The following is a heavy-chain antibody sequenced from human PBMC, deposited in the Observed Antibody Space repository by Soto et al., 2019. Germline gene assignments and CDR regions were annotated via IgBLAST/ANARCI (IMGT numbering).Heavy chain of an antibody. CDR3: VSGWELLDY. Sequence: ASVKVSCKASGYTFTSYGISRVRQAPGQGLEWMRWISAYNGNTNYAQKIQGRVTITRDTSASTAYMELSSLRSEDTAVYYCVSGWELLDYWGQGTLVTVSS. V-gene: IGHV1-18*01. D-gene: IGHD1-26*01. J-gene: IGHJ4*02. CDR1: GYTFTSYG. CDR2: ISAYNGNT.